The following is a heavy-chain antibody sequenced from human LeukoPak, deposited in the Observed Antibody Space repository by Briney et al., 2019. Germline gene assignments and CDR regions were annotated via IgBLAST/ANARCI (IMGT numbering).Heavy chain of an antibody. V-gene: IGHV3-21*01. CDR2: ISSSSSYI. CDR1: GFTFSSYS. J-gene: IGHJ6*04. D-gene: IGHD2-2*01. CDR3: ARDLYCSSTSCYVSYYYYYYGMDV. Sequence: GGSLRLSCAASGFTFSSYSMNWVRQAPGKGLEWVSSISSSSSYIYYADSVKGRFIISRDNAKNSLYLQMNSLRAEDTAVYYCARDLYCSSTSCYVSYYYYYYGMDVWGKGTTVTVSS.